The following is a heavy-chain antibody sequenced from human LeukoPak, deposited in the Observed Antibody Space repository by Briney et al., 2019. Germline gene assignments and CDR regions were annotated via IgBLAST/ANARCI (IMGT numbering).Heavy chain of an antibody. CDR2: ISAYNGNT. Sequence: GASVKVSCKASGYTFTSYGISWVRQAPGQGLEWMGWISAYNGNTNYAQKLQGRVTMTTDTSTSTAYMELRSLRSDDTAVYYCARVGARLGILGARSFDYWGQGTLVTVSS. D-gene: IGHD1-26*01. CDR1: GYTFTSYG. CDR3: ARVGARLGILGARSFDY. J-gene: IGHJ4*02. V-gene: IGHV1-18*01.